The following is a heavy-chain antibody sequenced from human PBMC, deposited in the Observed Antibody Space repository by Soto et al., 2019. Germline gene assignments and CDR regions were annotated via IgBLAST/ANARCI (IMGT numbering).Heavy chain of an antibody. J-gene: IGHJ5*02. Sequence: SGGSLRLSCAVSKFTLSNAWMSWVRQAPGKGLEWVGRIKSRADGGTIDYAAPVKGRFTISRDDSKNTLYLQMNSLRTEDTAVYYCTTSPFCSSTSCYTRGWFDPWGQGTLVTVSS. CDR3: TTSPFCSSTSCYTRGWFDP. CDR1: KFTLSNAW. CDR2: IKSRADGGTI. D-gene: IGHD2-2*02. V-gene: IGHV3-15*01.